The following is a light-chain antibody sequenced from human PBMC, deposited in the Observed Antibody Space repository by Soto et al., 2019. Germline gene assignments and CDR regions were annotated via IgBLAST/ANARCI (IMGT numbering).Light chain of an antibody. J-gene: IGKJ5*01. CDR1: QSVSSSY. V-gene: IGKV3-15*01. CDR2: GAS. Sequence: EIVMTQSPATLSASPGERATLSCRASQSVSSSYLAWYQQNPGQAPRLLIYGASTRATGLPARSSGSRSGTDFTLTISSLQPEDFSVYYCQQYNTWPPITFGLGTRLEIK. CDR3: QQYNTWPPIT.